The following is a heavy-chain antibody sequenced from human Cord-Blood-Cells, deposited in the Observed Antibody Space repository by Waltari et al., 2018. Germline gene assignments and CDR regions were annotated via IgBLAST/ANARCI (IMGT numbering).Heavy chain of an antibody. J-gene: IGHJ4*02. V-gene: IGHV4-34*01. CDR2: IKHSEST. D-gene: IGHD3-3*01. Sequence: QVQLQQWGAGLLKPSETLSLTCAVYGGSFSGYYWSWIRQPPGKGLEWIGEIKHSESTNYHPSLKSRVTISLDTSKNQFSLKLSSVTAADTAVYYCARGPTIFGVVIMGFDYWGQGTLVTVSS. CDR3: ARGPTIFGVVIMGFDY. CDR1: GGSFSGYY.